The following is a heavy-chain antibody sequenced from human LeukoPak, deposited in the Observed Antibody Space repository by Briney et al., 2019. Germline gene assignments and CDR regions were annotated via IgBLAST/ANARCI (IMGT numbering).Heavy chain of an antibody. D-gene: IGHD3-3*01. Sequence: GASVKVSCKASGYTFTGYYMHWVRQAPGQGLEWMGWINPNSGGTSYAQKFQGRVTMTRDTSISTAYMELSRLRSDDTAVYYCARDAEPLRFLEWFPTNYWGQGTLVTVSS. CDR1: GYTFTGYY. V-gene: IGHV1-2*02. CDR2: INPNSGGT. CDR3: ARDAEPLRFLEWFPTNY. J-gene: IGHJ4*02.